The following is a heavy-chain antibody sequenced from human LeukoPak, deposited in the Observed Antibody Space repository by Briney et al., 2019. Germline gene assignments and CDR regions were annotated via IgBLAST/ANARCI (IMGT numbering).Heavy chain of an antibody. V-gene: IGHV4-59*01. CDR1: GGSISGYY. Sequence: SETLSLTCTVSGGSISGYYWSWIRQPPGKGLEWIGYIYYSGSTNYNPSLKSRVTISVDTSKNQFSLKLSSVTAADTAVYYCATGGSAYAFDIWGQGTMVTVSS. CDR3: ATGGSAYAFDI. CDR2: IYYSGST. J-gene: IGHJ3*02. D-gene: IGHD2-15*01.